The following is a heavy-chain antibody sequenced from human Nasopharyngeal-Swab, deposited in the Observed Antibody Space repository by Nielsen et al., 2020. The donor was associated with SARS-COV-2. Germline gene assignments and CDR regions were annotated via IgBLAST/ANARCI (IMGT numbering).Heavy chain of an antibody. Sequence: GESLKISCAASGFTFSSYWMHWVRQAPGKGLVWVSRINNDGSVTNYADSVKGRFTISRDNAKNTLYLQMNSLRAEDTAMYYCAKYVGSASYGLDSRGQGTLVTVSS. J-gene: IGHJ4*02. CDR1: GFTFSSYW. CDR2: INNDGSVT. CDR3: AKYVGSASYGLDS. V-gene: IGHV3-74*01. D-gene: IGHD6-19*01.